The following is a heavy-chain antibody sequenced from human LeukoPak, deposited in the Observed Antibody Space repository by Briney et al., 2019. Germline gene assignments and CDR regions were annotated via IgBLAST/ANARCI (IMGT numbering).Heavy chain of an antibody. CDR3: ARGAAPASYDFWSGYYHGGVNYYGMDV. J-gene: IGHJ6*02. Sequence: PSETLSLTCTVSGGSISSGDYYWSWIRQPPGKGLEWIGYIYYSGSTYYNPSLKSRVTISVDTSKNQFSLKLSSVTAADTAVYYCARGAAPASYDFWSGYYHGGVNYYGMDVWGQGTTVTVSS. CDR1: GGSISSGDYY. CDR2: IYYSGST. D-gene: IGHD3-3*01. V-gene: IGHV4-30-4*01.